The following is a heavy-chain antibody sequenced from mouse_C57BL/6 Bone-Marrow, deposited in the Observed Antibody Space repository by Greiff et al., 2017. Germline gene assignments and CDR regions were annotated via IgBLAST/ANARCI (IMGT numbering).Heavy chain of an antibody. J-gene: IGHJ2*01. V-gene: IGHV1-55*01. Sequence: QVQLQQPGAELVKPGASVKMSCKASGYTFTSYWITWVKQRPGQGLEWIGDIYPTSGRTNYNEKFKSKAILTVDTSSNTAYMQLSSLTSEDSAVFYCARSGRVGGCLDYWGQGTTLTVSA. D-gene: IGHD1-3*01. CDR1: GYTFTSYW. CDR3: ARSGRVGGCLDY. CDR2: IYPTSGRT.